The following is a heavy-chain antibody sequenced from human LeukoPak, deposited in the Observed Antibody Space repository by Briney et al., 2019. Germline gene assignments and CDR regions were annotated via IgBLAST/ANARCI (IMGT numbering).Heavy chain of an antibody. V-gene: IGHV3-30*04. D-gene: IGHD6-13*01. CDR2: ISYDGSNK. J-gene: IGHJ5*02. CDR3: ARGKQQLFDP. Sequence: GGSLRLSCAASGFTFSSYAMHWVRQAPGKGLEWVAVISYDGSNKYYADSVKGRFTISRDNSKNTLYLQMNSLRAEDTAVYYCARGKQQLFDPWGQGTLVTVSS. CDR1: GFTFSSYA.